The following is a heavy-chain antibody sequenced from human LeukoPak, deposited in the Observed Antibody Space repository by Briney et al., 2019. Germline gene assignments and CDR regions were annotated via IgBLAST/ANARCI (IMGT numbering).Heavy chain of an antibody. CDR1: GFTFSSYG. J-gene: IGHJ4*02. CDR3: AKSDSSGFDY. CDR2: ISYDGSSK. Sequence: GGSLRLSCAASGFTFSSYGMHWVRQAPGKGLEWVAVISYDGSSKYYADSVKGRFTISRDNSKNTLYLQMNSLRAEDTAVYYCAKSDSSGFDYWGQGTLVTVSS. V-gene: IGHV3-30*18. D-gene: IGHD3-22*01.